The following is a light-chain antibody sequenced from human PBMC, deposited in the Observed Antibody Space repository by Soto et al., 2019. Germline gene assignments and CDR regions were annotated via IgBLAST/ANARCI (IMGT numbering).Light chain of an antibody. J-gene: IGKJ5*01. CDR2: GAS. V-gene: IGKV3-11*01. Sequence: DIVLTQSPATLSLSPGERATLSCRASQSVSSYLAWYQRKPGQPPRLLIYGASNRATGVPTRFSGSGSGTGCTLTISSLEAEDFALYYCQQRSNWPITFAQGTRLEIK. CDR1: QSVSSY. CDR3: QQRSNWPIT.